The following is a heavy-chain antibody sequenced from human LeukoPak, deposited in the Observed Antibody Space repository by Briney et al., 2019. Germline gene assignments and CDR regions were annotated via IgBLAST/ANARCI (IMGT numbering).Heavy chain of an antibody. D-gene: IGHD2-2*01. Sequence: GGSLRLSCAASGLTVSINYMSWVRQAPGKGLEWVSVIYSGGSTYYADSVKGRFTISRDNSKNTLYLQMNSLRAEDTAVYYCARDLSVVVPAAVGKINYYYYYMDVWGKGTTVTVSS. V-gene: IGHV3-53*01. CDR1: GLTVSINY. CDR3: ARDLSVVVPAAVGKINYYYYYMDV. CDR2: IYSGGST. J-gene: IGHJ6*03.